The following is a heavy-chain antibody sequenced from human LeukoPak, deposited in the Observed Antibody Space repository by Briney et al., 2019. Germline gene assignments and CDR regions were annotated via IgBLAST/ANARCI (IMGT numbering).Heavy chain of an antibody. Sequence: VASVTVSCTASGYTFIDYYIHWVRQAPGEGLEWMGWINPNSGGTNYAQKFQGSVTMTRDTSISTAYMELTRLNSDDTAVYYCAKNMGYGDYWYFDLWGRGTLVTVSS. CDR2: INPNSGGT. V-gene: IGHV1-2*02. D-gene: IGHD4-17*01. J-gene: IGHJ2*01. CDR1: GYTFIDYY. CDR3: AKNMGYGDYWYFDL.